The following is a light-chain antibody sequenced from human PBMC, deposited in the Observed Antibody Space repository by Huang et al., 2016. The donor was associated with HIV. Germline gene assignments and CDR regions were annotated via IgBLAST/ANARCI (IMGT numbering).Light chain of an antibody. J-gene: IGKJ4*01. V-gene: IGKV1-39*01. CDR3: QQTYTPLP. Sequence: DIQMTQSPSSLSASVGDRVTITCRASQKINTYLNWYQQKPGKPPKLLIYAASTLRGGVPTRVSGRGSGANFTLTISDLQPGDFATYFRQQTYTPLPFGGGTKVDIK. CDR2: AAS. CDR1: QKINTY.